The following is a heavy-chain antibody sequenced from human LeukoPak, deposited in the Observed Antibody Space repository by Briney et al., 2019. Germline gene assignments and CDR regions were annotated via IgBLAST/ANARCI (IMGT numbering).Heavy chain of an antibody. Sequence: PGGSLRLSCAASGFTFSDYYMSWIRQAPGKGLEWVSYISSSGSTIYYADSVKGRFTISRDNAKNSLYLQMNSLRAEDTAVYYCATALQGIAVAGAFDYWGQGTLVTVSS. CDR3: ATALQGIAVAGAFDY. V-gene: IGHV3-11*01. CDR1: GFTFSDYY. J-gene: IGHJ4*02. D-gene: IGHD6-19*01. CDR2: ISSSGSTI.